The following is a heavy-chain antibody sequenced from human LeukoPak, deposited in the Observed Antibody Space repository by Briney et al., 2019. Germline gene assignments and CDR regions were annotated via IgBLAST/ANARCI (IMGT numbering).Heavy chain of an antibody. Sequence: GGSLRLSCAASGFTFSSYAMSWVRQAPGKGLEWVSAISGSGGSTYYADSVKGRFTISRDNSKNTLYLQMNSLRAEDTAVYYCAKDRRYCSGGSCYSDYWGQGTLVTVSS. V-gene: IGHV3-23*01. CDR3: AKDRRYCSGGSCYSDY. D-gene: IGHD2-15*01. CDR1: GFTFSSYA. CDR2: ISGSGGST. J-gene: IGHJ4*02.